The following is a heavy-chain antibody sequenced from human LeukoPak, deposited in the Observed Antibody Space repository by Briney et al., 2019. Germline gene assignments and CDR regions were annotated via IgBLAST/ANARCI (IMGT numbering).Heavy chain of an antibody. CDR3: ARDLSELISSFDY. D-gene: IGHD1-14*01. Sequence: GASVKVSCKASGYTFTGYYMHWVRQAPGQGLEWMGWISAYNGNTNYAQKLQGRVTMTTDTSTSTAYMELRSLRSDDTAVYYCARDLSELISSFDYWGQGTLVTVSS. CDR2: ISAYNGNT. J-gene: IGHJ4*02. V-gene: IGHV1-18*04. CDR1: GYTFTGYY.